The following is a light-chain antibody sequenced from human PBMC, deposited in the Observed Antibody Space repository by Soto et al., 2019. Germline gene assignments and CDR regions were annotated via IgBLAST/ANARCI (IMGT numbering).Light chain of an antibody. CDR2: GAS. CDR1: QIVSSNY. Sequence: EIVLTQSPGTLSLSPGERATLSCRASQIVSSNYLAWYQQKPGQAPRLLIFGASNRATGIPDRFSGSGAGTDFTLTISRLEPEDFATYYCQQLNSYRITFGQGTRLEIK. V-gene: IGKV3-20*01. J-gene: IGKJ5*01. CDR3: QQLNSYRIT.